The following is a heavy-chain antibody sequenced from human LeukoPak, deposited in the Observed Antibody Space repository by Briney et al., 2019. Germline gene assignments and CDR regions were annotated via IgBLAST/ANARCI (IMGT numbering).Heavy chain of an antibody. CDR1: GYTFTSYY. J-gene: IGHJ4*02. Sequence: ASVKVSCKASGYTFTSYYMHWVRQAPGQGLEWVGVIHPSGGSTSYAQNFQGRVTMTRDMSTSPVYMELSSLRSEDTAVYYCARFRAGGDYTLDYWGQGTLVTVSS. CDR2: IHPSGGST. CDR3: ARFRAGGDYTLDY. V-gene: IGHV1-46*01. D-gene: IGHD4-17*01.